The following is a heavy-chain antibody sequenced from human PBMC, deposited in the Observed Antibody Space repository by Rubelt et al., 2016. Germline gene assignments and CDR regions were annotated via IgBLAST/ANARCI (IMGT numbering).Heavy chain of an antibody. CDR3: AKDLGASHYFDY. J-gene: IGHJ4*02. CDR1: GFTVSSNY. V-gene: IGHV3-30*02. Sequence: VQLVESGGGLVQPGGSLTRSCAASGFTVSSNYMNWVRQEPGRGREWVAFIRYDGTNKYYEDSVKGRFTISRDNPKNTLYLQMNSLRAEDMAVYDCAKDLGASHYFDYWGQGTLVTVSS. D-gene: IGHD1-26*01. CDR2: IRYDGTNK.